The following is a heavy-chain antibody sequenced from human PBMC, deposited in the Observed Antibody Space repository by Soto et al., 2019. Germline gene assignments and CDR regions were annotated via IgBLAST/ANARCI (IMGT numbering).Heavy chain of an antibody. Sequence: QITLKESGPTLVKPTQTLTLTCTFSGFSLSTTEEGVGWIRQPPGKAPEWLALIYWDDDKRYSPSLKTRLTITKDTSQNQVVLTVTNVDPVDTATYYCAHGSCFGADCYPNPSFDFWGQGILVTVSS. D-gene: IGHD2-21*02. J-gene: IGHJ4*02. CDR2: IYWDDDK. CDR1: GFSLSTTEEG. CDR3: AHGSCFGADCYPNPSFDF. V-gene: IGHV2-5*02.